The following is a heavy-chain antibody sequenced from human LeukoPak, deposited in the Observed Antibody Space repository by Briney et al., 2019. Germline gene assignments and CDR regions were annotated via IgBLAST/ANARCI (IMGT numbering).Heavy chain of an antibody. D-gene: IGHD2-15*01. J-gene: IGHJ4*02. V-gene: IGHV1-8*03. Sequence: ASVKVSCKASGYTFISHDINWVRQATGQGLEWMGWINPNSGNTGYAQKFQGRVTFTRNTSISTAYMELSSLRAEDAAVYYCAKAPATSCSGVYCYPFDHWGQGTLVTVSS. CDR3: AKAPATSCSGVYCYPFDH. CDR1: GYTFISHD. CDR2: INPNSGNT.